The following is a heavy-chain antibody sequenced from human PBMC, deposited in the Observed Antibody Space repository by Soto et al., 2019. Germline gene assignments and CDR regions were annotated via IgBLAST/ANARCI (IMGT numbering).Heavy chain of an antibody. D-gene: IGHD6-6*01. Sequence: GGSLRLSCAASGFTFSSYGMHWVRQAPGMGLEWVAVISYDGSNKYYADSVKGRFTISRDNSKSTLYLQMNSLRAEDTAVYYCAKELGGSSPLGMDVWGQGTTVTVSS. CDR2: ISYDGSNK. CDR1: GFTFSSYG. CDR3: AKELGGSSPLGMDV. J-gene: IGHJ6*02. V-gene: IGHV3-30*18.